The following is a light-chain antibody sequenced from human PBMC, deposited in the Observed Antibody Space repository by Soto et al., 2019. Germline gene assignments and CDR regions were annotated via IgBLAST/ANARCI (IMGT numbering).Light chain of an antibody. CDR1: QSVSSS. CDR3: QQYSKWPQT. J-gene: IGKJ1*01. Sequence: EIFMTQSPATLSVSPGERATLSCRASQSVSSSLAWYQQKPGQAPRLLIYGASTRATGIPARLSGSGSGTEFTLTISSLQSEDFAVYYCQQYSKWPQTFGQGTKVDIK. CDR2: GAS. V-gene: IGKV3-15*01.